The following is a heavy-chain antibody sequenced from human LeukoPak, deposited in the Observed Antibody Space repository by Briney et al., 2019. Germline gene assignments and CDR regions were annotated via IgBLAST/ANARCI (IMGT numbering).Heavy chain of an antibody. D-gene: IGHD3-3*01. Sequence: GGSLRLSCAAYGFAFSSYAMNWLRQAPGKGLEWVSYISSSGSTIYYADSVKGQFTISRDNAKNSLYLQMNSLRAEDTAVYYCARNDFWSGYHLDSWGQGTLVTVSS. CDR2: ISSSGSTI. CDR1: GFAFSSYA. V-gene: IGHV3-48*03. J-gene: IGHJ4*02. CDR3: ARNDFWSGYHLDS.